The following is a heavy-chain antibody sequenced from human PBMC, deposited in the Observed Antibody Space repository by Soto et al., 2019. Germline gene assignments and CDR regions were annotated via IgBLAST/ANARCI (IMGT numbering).Heavy chain of an antibody. CDR1: GFTFSSYG. CDR2: ISYDGSNK. CDR3: AKDREAAGTEDYYYYGMDV. J-gene: IGHJ6*02. D-gene: IGHD6-13*01. Sequence: VGSLRLSCAASGFTFSSYGMHWVRQVPGKGLEWVAVISYDGSNKYYADSVKGRFTISRDNSKNTLYLQMSSLRAEDTAVYYCAKDREAAGTEDYYYYGMDVWGQGTTVTSP. V-gene: IGHV3-30*18.